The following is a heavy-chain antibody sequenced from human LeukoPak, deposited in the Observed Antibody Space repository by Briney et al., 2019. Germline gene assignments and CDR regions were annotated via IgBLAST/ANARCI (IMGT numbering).Heavy chain of an antibody. Sequence: GGSLRLSCAASGFTFSSDSMNWVRQAPGKEPEWVSYISSSYITYYADSVKGRFTISRDNAKNSLYLQMNSLRAEDTAVYYCARQVTTYDFWGQGTLVTVSS. CDR2: ISSSYIT. J-gene: IGHJ4*02. CDR1: GFTFSSDS. CDR3: ARQVTTYDF. D-gene: IGHD4-17*01. V-gene: IGHV3-48*01.